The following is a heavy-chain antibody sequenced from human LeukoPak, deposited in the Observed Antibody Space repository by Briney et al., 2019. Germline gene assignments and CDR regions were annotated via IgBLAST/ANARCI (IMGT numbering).Heavy chain of an antibody. D-gene: IGHD3-10*01. CDR2: INRDGSII. J-gene: IGHJ3*02. CDR3: VKDRLLPHSPGDAFDI. V-gene: IGHV3-74*03. CDR1: EFTFSDSW. Sequence: GGSLRLSCAASEFTFSDSWMHWVRQAPGKGLVWVSRINRDGSIITYADSGKGRFTISRDNAKNTLYLQMNRLRGEGTAVYYWVKDRLLPHSPGDAFDIWGQGAMVTVSS.